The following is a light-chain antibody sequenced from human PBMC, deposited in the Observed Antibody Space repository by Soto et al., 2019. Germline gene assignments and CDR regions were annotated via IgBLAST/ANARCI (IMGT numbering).Light chain of an antibody. Sequence: DIQMTQSPSSLSASVGDRVTITCQASQNINNYLNWYQQKPGRAPKLLIYDASNLEAGVPSRFRGSGSGTDFTFTISRLQPEDIATYCCQQSYSTPPWTFGQGTKVDIK. J-gene: IGKJ1*01. CDR2: DAS. CDR3: QQSYSTPPWT. V-gene: IGKV1-33*01. CDR1: QNINNY.